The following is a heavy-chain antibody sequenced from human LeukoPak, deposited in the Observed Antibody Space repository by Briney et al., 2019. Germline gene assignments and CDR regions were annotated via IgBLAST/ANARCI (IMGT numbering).Heavy chain of an antibody. J-gene: IGHJ6*02. CDR1: GFTFSGYE. D-gene: IGHD3-10*01. V-gene: IGHV3-48*03. CDR2: ISGSDSTI. CDR3: ARVGGSGSGLDV. Sequence: GGSLRLSCAASGFTFSGYEINWVRQAPGKGLEWVSQISGSDSTIYNADSVKGRFTVSTDNAKKSVYLQMNSLRAEDTGVYYCARVGGSGSGLDVWGQGTTVIVSS.